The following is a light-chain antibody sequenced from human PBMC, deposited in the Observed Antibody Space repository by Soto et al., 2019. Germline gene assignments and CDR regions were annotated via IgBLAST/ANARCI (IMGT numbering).Light chain of an antibody. CDR1: HSISSC. V-gene: IGKV1-5*01. CDR3: QLYNRYSGT. J-gene: IGKJ1*01. Sequence: DIQMTQSPSTLSASVGDRVTITCRASHSISSCLAWYQQKPGQAPRLLIYDASTWASGVPARFSGSGSGTEDILIISSLQPYDFVTDYCQLYNRYSGTFGQGTKVDIK. CDR2: DAS.